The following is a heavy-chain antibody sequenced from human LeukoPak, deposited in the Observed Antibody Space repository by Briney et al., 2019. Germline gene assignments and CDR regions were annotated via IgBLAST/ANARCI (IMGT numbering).Heavy chain of an antibody. CDR1: GYTLTELS. Sequence: ASVKVSCKVSGYTLTELSMHWVRQAPGKELEWMGGFDPEDGETIYAQKFQGRVTMTEDTSTDTAYMELSSLRSEDTAVYYCATVPLSGSGSYYNPTPFDYWGQGTLVTVSS. J-gene: IGHJ4*02. CDR3: ATVPLSGSGSYYNPTPFDY. V-gene: IGHV1-24*01. D-gene: IGHD3-10*01. CDR2: FDPEDGET.